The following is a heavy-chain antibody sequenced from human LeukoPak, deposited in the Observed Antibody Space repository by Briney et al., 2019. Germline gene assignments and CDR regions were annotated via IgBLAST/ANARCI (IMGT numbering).Heavy chain of an antibody. Sequence: PSETLSLTCAVSGYSISSGYLWGWIRQPPGKGLEWIGSMYHTGTTYYNPSLRSRVTMSVDTSKNQFSLKLTSVTAADTAVYYCARPPVDGDYGAAFDRWGQGTLVTVPS. J-gene: IGHJ4*02. CDR2: MYHTGTT. CDR1: GYSISSGYL. V-gene: IGHV4-38-2*01. D-gene: IGHD4-17*01. CDR3: ARPPVDGDYGAAFDR.